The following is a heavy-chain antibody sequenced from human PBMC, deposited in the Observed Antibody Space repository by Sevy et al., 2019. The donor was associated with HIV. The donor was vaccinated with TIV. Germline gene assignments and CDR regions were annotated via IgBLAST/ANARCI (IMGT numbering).Heavy chain of an antibody. CDR2: INPNSGGT. J-gene: IGHJ3*02. D-gene: IGHD1-1*01. Sequence: ASVKVSCKASGYTFTGYYMHWVRQAPGQGLEWMGWINPNSGGTDYAQKFQGRVTMTRDTSISTAYMELSRLRSDDTAVYYCARAGVQLERDAFDIWGQGTMVTVSS. V-gene: IGHV1-2*02. CDR3: ARAGVQLERDAFDI. CDR1: GYTFTGYY.